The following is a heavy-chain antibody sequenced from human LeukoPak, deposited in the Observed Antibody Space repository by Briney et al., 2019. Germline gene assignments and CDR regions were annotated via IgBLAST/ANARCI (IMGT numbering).Heavy chain of an antibody. V-gene: IGHV4-59*01. CDR3: ARAAAAGITDY. Sequence: PSETLSLTCTVSGVSISSYYWSWVRQPPGKGLEWIGYIYYSGSTNYNPSLKSRVTISVDTSKNQFSLKLSSVTAADTAVYYCARAAAAGITDYWGQGTLVTVSS. D-gene: IGHD6-13*01. J-gene: IGHJ4*02. CDR1: GVSISSYY. CDR2: IYYSGST.